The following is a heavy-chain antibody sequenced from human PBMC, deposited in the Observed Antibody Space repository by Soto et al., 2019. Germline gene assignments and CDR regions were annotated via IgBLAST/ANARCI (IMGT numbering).Heavy chain of an antibody. CDR2: IIPIFGTA. Sequence: QVQLVQSGAEVKKPGSSVKVSCKASGGTFSSYAISWVRQAPGQGLEWMGGIIPIFGTANYAQKSQGRVRITAAESTATAYMELRSLRAEDTAVYYCAGDYDLWSGYGPYYHDGMDVWGQGTTVTVSS. D-gene: IGHD3-3*01. V-gene: IGHV1-69*12. CDR1: GGTFSSYA. CDR3: AGDYDLWSGYGPYYHDGMDV. J-gene: IGHJ6*02.